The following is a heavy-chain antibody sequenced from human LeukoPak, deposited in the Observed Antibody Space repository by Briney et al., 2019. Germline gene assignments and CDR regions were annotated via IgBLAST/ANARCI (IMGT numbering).Heavy chain of an antibody. CDR2: IYYSGST. CDR1: GGSISSSSYY. D-gene: IGHD2-2*02. Sequence: SETLSLTCTVSGGSISSSSYYWGRIRQPPGKGLEWIGSIYYSGSTYYNPSLKSRVTISVDTSKNQFSLKLSSVTAADTAVYYCARHLGYCSSTSCYSYYYYGMDVWGQGTTVTVSS. CDR3: ARHLGYCSSTSCYSYYYYGMDV. J-gene: IGHJ6*02. V-gene: IGHV4-39*01.